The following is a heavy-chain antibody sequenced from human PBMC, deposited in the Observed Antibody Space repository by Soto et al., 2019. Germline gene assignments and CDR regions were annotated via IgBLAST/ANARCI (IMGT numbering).Heavy chain of an antibody. V-gene: IGHV3-73*01. J-gene: IGHJ4*02. D-gene: IGHD3-16*01. CDR1: GFTFSGSA. CDR3: TRLEGDGAR. Sequence: EVQLVESGGGLVQPGGSLKLSCAASGFTFSGSAMHWVRQASGKGLAWVGRIRSKANSYATAYAASVKGRFTISRDDSKKTAYLQMNSLKTEDTAVYYCTRLEGDGARWGQGTLVTVSS. CDR2: IRSKANSYAT.